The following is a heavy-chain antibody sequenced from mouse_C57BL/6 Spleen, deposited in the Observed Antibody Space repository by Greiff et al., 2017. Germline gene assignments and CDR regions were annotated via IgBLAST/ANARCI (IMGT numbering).Heavy chain of an antibody. J-gene: IGHJ2*01. CDR3: ARLVTGGYYFDY. CDR1: GYTFTSYW. D-gene: IGHD2-2*01. V-gene: IGHV1-50*01. CDR2: IDPSDSYT. Sequence: VQLQQPGAELVKPGASVKLSCKASGYTFTSYWMQWVKQRPGQGLEWIGEIDPSDSYTNYNQKFKGKATLTVDTSSSTAYMQLSSLTSEDSAVYYCARLVTGGYYFDYWGQGTTLTVSS.